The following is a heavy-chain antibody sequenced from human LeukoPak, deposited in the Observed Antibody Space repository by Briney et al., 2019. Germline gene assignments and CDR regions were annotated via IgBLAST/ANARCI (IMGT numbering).Heavy chain of an antibody. J-gene: IGHJ4*02. CDR2: MNPNSGNT. CDR3: ARGIRITMVRGVIGYYFDY. V-gene: IGHV1-8*01. D-gene: IGHD3-10*01. CDR1: GYTFTSYD. Sequence: ASVKVSCKASGYTFTSYDINWVRQATGQGLEWMGWMNPNSGNTGYAQKFQGRVTMTRNTSISTAYMELSSLRSEDTAVYYCARGIRITMVRGVIGYYFDYWGQGTLVTVSS.